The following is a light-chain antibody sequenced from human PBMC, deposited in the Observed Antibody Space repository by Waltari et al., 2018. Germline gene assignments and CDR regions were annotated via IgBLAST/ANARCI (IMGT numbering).Light chain of an antibody. CDR2: AAS. CDR3: QQTFSIPRSS. CDR1: QSINNY. Sequence: DIQMTQSTSSLSASVGDRVPITFRATQSINNYLNWYQHKPVRAPKLLIYAASSLQSGVPSRFTGSGSGTHFTLTITSLQPEDFATYYCQQTFSIPRSSFGQGTKLEIK. J-gene: IGKJ2*01. V-gene: IGKV1-39*01.